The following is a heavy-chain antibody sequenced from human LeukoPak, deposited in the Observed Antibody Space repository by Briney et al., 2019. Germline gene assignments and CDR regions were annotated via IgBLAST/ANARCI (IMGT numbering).Heavy chain of an antibody. Sequence: GGSLSLSCAASGFTFSTYAIHWVRQAPGKGLEWVAVIWFDGSEQYYADSVKGRFIISRDNSKSTSNLQLNSLRAEDTAVYYCAREGDSRWGELSPWGQGTLVTVSS. CDR3: AREGDSRWGELSP. J-gene: IGHJ1*01. CDR1: GFTFSTYA. D-gene: IGHD3-16*02. CDR2: IWFDGSEQ. V-gene: IGHV3-33*01.